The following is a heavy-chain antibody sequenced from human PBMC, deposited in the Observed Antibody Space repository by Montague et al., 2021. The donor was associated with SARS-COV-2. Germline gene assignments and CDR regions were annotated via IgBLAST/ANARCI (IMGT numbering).Heavy chain of an antibody. D-gene: IGHD6-19*01. Sequence: CAISGDSVSSNSVAWSWIRQSQSRGLEWLGRTYYRSKWYSDYAPSVRGRLTVNPDASKNEFSLELNHVTPEDTAVYYCVRYSGWFYFDFWGQGTLVTVSS. CDR3: VRYSGWFYFDF. V-gene: IGHV6-1*01. CDR2: TYYRSKWYS. J-gene: IGHJ4*02. CDR1: GDSVSSNSVA.